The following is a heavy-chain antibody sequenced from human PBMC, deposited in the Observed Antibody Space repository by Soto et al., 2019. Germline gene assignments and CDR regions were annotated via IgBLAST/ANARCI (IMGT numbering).Heavy chain of an antibody. Sequence: EVQLVESGGGLVQPGGSLRLSCAASGFTFSTFWMTWVRQAPGKGLEWVASVKQDGSETQYVDSVKGRFTISRDNAKNSLYLQMNSLRAEDTAVYYCARVKWDSWGCYPIGCWGQGMLVTVSS. CDR1: GFTFSTFW. CDR3: ARVKWDSWGCYPIGC. V-gene: IGHV3-7*04. D-gene: IGHD3-16*02. J-gene: IGHJ4*02. CDR2: VKQDGSET.